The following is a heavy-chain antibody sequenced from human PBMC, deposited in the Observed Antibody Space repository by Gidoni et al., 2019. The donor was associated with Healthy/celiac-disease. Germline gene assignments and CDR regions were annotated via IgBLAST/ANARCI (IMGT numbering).Heavy chain of an antibody. CDR2: IDWDDDK. CDR1: GFSLSTSGMC. D-gene: IGHD3-3*02. V-gene: IGHV2-70*01. CDR3: ARMGSFDYYYYGMDV. Sequence: QVTLRESGPALVKPTQTLTLTCTFSGFSLSTSGMCVSWIRQPPGKALEWLALIDWDDDKYYSTSLKTRLTISKDTSKNQVVLTMTNMDPVDTATYYCARMGSFDYYYYGMDVWGQGTTVTVSS. J-gene: IGHJ6*02.